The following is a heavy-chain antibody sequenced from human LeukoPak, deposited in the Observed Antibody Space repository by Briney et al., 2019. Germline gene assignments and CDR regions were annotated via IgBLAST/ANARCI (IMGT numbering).Heavy chain of an antibody. J-gene: IGHJ4*02. CDR2: ISSRGTTI. CDR1: GFTFSSYA. Sequence: GGSLRLSCAASGFTFSSYAMSWVRQAPGKGLQWVSYISSRGTTIYYADSVKGRFTISRDNAKNSLYLQMDSLRAEDTAVYYCARRSGYYNYFDYWGQGTLVTVSS. V-gene: IGHV3-48*03. D-gene: IGHD3-22*01. CDR3: ARRSGYYNYFDY.